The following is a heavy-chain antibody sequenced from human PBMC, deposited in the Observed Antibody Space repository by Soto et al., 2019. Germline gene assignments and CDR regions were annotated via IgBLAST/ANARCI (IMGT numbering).Heavy chain of an antibody. CDR1: GGDISGYY. J-gene: IGHJ5*02. CDR2: IYSSGST. Sequence: PSATLSLTYTVTGGDISGYYWTWIRQSDGEGLEWIGRIYSSGSTNYNPSLKSRVTISLDTSMDYFSLGLSSVTAADTAVYYCARGQRFSDWFDPWGQGTLVTVSS. CDR3: ARGQRFSDWFDP. D-gene: IGHD3-3*01. V-gene: IGHV4-4*07.